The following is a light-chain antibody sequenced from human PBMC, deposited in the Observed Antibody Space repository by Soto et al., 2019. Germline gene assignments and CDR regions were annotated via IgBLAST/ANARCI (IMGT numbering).Light chain of an antibody. Sequence: DIQMTQSPSSLSASVGDRVTITCRASQSITNSLNWYQHKPGKAPTLVVYAASSLQSGVPSRFSGSGSGTDLTLTISSLQPEDFATYFCQQGHSMPFTFGPGTKVDIK. CDR2: AAS. CDR1: QSITNS. V-gene: IGKV1-39*01. J-gene: IGKJ3*01. CDR3: QQGHSMPFT.